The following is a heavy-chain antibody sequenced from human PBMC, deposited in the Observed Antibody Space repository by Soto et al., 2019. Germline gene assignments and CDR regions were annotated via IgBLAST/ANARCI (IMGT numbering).Heavy chain of an antibody. D-gene: IGHD6-19*01. CDR3: ARLIAVAGGDAFDI. CDR1: GFTFSSYS. J-gene: IGHJ3*02. V-gene: IGHV3-21*01. CDR2: ISSSSSYI. Sequence: EVQLVESGGGLVKPGGSLRLSSAASGFTFSSYSMNWVRQAPGKGLEWVSSISSSSSYIYYADSVKGRFTISRDNAKNSLYLQMNSLRAEDTAVYYCARLIAVAGGDAFDIWGQGTMVTVSS.